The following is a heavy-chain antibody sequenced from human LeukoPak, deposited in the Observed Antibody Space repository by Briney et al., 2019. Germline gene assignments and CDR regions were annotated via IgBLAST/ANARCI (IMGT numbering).Heavy chain of an antibody. D-gene: IGHD4-17*01. Sequence: GASVKVSCKASGGTFSSYAISWVRQAPGQGLEWMGGIIPIFGTANYAQKFQGRVTITADESTSTAYMELSSLRSEDTAVYYCASPLAVTTNYYGMDVWGQGTTVTVSS. CDR2: IIPIFGTA. V-gene: IGHV1-69*13. J-gene: IGHJ6*02. CDR3: ASPLAVTTNYYGMDV. CDR1: GGTFSSYA.